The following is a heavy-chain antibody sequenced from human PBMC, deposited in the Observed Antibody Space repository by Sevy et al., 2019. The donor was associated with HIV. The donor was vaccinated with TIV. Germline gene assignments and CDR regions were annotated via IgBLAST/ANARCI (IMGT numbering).Heavy chain of an antibody. V-gene: IGHV3-33*08. Sequence: GGSLRLSCAASGFTFSSYGMHWVRQAPGKGLEWVAVIRYDGSNKYYADSVKGRFTISRDNSKNTLYLQMNSLRAEDTAVYYCASGAPNSGYFDYWGQGTLVTVSS. J-gene: IGHJ4*02. CDR1: GFTFSSYG. D-gene: IGHD6-25*01. CDR2: IRYDGSNK. CDR3: ASGAPNSGYFDY.